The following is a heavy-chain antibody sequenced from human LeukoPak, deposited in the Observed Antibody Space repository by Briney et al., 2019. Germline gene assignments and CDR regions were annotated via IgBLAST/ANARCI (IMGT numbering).Heavy chain of an antibody. CDR3: AKFRRDATYYFDY. Sequence: GGSLRLSCAASGFTFSSYAMSWVRQAPGKGLEWVSAISGSGGSTYYADSVKGRFTISRDNSKNTLYLQMNRLRAEDTAVYYCAKFRRDATYYFDYWGQGTLVTVSS. CDR1: GFTFSSYA. CDR2: ISGSGGST. J-gene: IGHJ4*02. V-gene: IGHV3-23*01. D-gene: IGHD2-15*01.